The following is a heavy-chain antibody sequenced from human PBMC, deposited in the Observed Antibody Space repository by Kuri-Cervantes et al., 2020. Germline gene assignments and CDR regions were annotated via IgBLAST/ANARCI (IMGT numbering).Heavy chain of an antibody. CDR3: ARREVGATYFDS. V-gene: IGHV5-51*01. Sequence: GESLKISCEGFGYNFISYWIGWVRQMPGKGLEWMGIIYPGDSDTRYSPSFQGQVTILADKAINTAYLQWSSLKASDTALYFCARREVGATYFDSWGQGTLVTVSS. CDR1: GYNFISYW. J-gene: IGHJ4*02. D-gene: IGHD1-26*01. CDR2: IYPGDSDT.